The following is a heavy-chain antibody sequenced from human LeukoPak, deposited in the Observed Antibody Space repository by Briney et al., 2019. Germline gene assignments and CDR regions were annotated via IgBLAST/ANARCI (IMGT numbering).Heavy chain of an antibody. Sequence: AGGSLRLSCLASGFSFSSYWMNWVRQAQGKGPEWLANIKQDGSQTYYVASVKGRFTISRDNAKNSLYLQMNSLRAGDTAVYYCATDAVGDSWSDYWGQGTLVTVSS. V-gene: IGHV3-7*01. CDR1: GFSFSSYW. CDR3: ATDAVGDSWSDY. CDR2: IKQDGSQT. D-gene: IGHD6-13*01. J-gene: IGHJ4*02.